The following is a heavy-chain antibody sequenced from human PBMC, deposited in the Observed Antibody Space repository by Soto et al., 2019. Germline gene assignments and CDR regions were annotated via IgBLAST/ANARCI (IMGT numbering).Heavy chain of an antibody. CDR3: AKDSNYYGSGSKLDY. CDR2: ISWNSGSI. J-gene: IGHJ4*02. Sequence: VQLVESGGGLVQPGGSLRLSCAASGFTFDDYAMHWVRQAPGKGLEWVSGISWNSGSIGYADSVKGRFTISRDNAKNSLYLQMNSLRAEDTALYYCAKDSNYYGSGSKLDYWGQGTLVTVSS. CDR1: GFTFDDYA. V-gene: IGHV3-9*01. D-gene: IGHD3-10*01.